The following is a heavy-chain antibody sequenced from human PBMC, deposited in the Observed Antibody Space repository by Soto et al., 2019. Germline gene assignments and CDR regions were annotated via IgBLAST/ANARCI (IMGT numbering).Heavy chain of an antibody. CDR2: ISNNGGST. CDR1: GFTFSSYA. J-gene: IGHJ6*02. D-gene: IGHD1-1*01. V-gene: IGHV3-64D*06. CDR3: VKDRRTTRRAMDV. Sequence: GGSLRLSCAASGFTFSSYAMNWVRQAPGKGLEYVSGISNNGGSTYYADSVKDRFTISRDNSKNTLYLQMSSLTAEDTAVYYCVKDRRTTRRAMDVWGQGTTVTVSS.